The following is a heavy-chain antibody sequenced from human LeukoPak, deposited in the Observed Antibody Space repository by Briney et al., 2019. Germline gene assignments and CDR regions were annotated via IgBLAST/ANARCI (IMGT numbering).Heavy chain of an antibody. CDR2: ISYDGSNK. D-gene: IGHD3-22*01. V-gene: IGHV3-30*18. J-gene: IGHJ3*02. Sequence: GGSLRLSCEASGFTFSSYGMYWVRQAPGKGLEWVAVISYDGSNKYYADSVKGRFTISRDNSKNTLYLQMNSLRAEDTAVYYCAKDLPVPNYYDRSGYSPGAFDIWGQGTMVTVSS. CDR3: AKDLPVPNYYDRSGYSPGAFDI. CDR1: GFTFSSYG.